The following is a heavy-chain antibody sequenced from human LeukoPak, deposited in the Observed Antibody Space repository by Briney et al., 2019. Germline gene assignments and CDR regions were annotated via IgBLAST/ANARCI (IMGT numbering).Heavy chain of an antibody. CDR2: ISSSSSII. CDR3: ARAKRNAFDI. CDR1: GFTFSNYS. J-gene: IGHJ3*02. Sequence: QSGGSLRLSCVASGFTFSNYSMNWVRQAPGKGLEWISYISSSSSIIYYADSVKGRFTISRDNAQNSLYLQMNSLRAEDTAVYYCARAKRNAFDIWGQGTMVTVSS. V-gene: IGHV3-48*01.